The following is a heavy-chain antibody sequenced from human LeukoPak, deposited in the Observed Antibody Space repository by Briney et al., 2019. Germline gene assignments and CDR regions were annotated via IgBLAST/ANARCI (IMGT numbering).Heavy chain of an antibody. Sequence: PGGSLRLSCAASGFTFSDSYMSWIRQAPGKGLEWVSAISGSGGSTYYADSVKGRFTISRDNSKNTLYLQMNSLRAEDTAIYYCAKSRFAAAGYFDYWGQGTLVTVSS. CDR2: ISGSGGST. J-gene: IGHJ4*02. D-gene: IGHD6-13*01. V-gene: IGHV3-23*01. CDR3: AKSRFAAAGYFDY. CDR1: GFTFSDSY.